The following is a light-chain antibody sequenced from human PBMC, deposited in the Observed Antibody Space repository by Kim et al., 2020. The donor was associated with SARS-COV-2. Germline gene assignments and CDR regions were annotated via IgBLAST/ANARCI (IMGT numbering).Light chain of an antibody. J-gene: IGKJ2*01. CDR3: QQSYSTPYT. CDR1: QSISNY. Sequence: SASVGDRVTIPCRASQSISNYLNWYQQKPGKDPKVLIYGASSLQSGVTSRFSGSGSGTDFTFTISSLQPEDFATYYCQQSYSTPYTFGQGTKLEI. V-gene: IGKV1-39*01. CDR2: GAS.